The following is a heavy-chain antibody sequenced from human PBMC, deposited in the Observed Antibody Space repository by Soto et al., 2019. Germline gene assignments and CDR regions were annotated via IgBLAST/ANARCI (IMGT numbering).Heavy chain of an antibody. V-gene: IGHV3-30*18. CDR2: ISHDGSNK. CDR1: GFTFHKYG. CDR3: AKDDSNRWYNYYAMDV. D-gene: IGHD3-22*01. J-gene: IGHJ6*02. Sequence: QVQLVESGGGVVQPGRSLRLSCAASGFTFHKYGMHWVRQAPGKGLEWVALISHDGSNKYYVDSVKGRFTIARDNSKNTVFLQMNSRRPEDTALYFCAKDDSNRWYNYYAMDVWGQGTTVTVSS.